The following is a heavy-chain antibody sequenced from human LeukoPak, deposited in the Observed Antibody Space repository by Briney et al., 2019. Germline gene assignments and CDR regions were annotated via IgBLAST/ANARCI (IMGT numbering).Heavy chain of an antibody. CDR2: INPNSGGT. V-gene: IGHV1-2*02. Sequence: ASVKVSCKASGYTFTGYYMHWVRQAPGQGLEWTGWINPNSGGTNYAQKFQGRVTMTRDTSISTAYMELRSLRSDDTAVYYCARDWGGDIVATIRDYWGQGTLVTVSS. J-gene: IGHJ4*02. CDR3: ARDWGGDIVATIRDY. CDR1: GYTFTGYY. D-gene: IGHD5-12*01.